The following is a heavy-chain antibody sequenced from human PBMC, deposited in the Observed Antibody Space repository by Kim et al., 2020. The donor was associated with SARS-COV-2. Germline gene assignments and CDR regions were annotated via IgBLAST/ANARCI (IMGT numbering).Heavy chain of an antibody. J-gene: IGHJ6*02. CDR3: ARGGSGYYYYGMDV. D-gene: IGHD3-22*01. Sequence: NPSLKRRFTISVDTSKNQFSLKLSSVTAADTAVYYCARGGSGYYYYGMDVWGQGTTVTVSS. V-gene: IGHV4-34*01.